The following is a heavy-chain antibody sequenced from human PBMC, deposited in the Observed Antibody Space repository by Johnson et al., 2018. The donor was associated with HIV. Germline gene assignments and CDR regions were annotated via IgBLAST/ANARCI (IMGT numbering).Heavy chain of an antibody. CDR2: IWYDGSNK. V-gene: IGHV3-33*01. D-gene: IGHD2-2*01. J-gene: IGHJ3*02. CDR1: GFTFSSYG. CDR3: AREGGDCSSTSCYQDAFDI. Sequence: QMLLVESGGGVVQPGRSLRLSCAASGFTFSSYGMHWVRQAPGKGLEWVAVIWYDGSNKYYADSVKGRFTISRDNSKNTLYLQMNSLRAEDTAVYYCAREGGDCSSTSCYQDAFDIWGQGTMVTVSS.